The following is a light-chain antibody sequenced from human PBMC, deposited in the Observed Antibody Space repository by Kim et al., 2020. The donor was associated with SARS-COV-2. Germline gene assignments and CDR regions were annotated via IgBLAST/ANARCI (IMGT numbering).Light chain of an antibody. CDR2: GAS. CDR3: QQYGTFPLT. J-gene: IGKJ4*01. CDR1: QSVSNNL. Sequence: ENVLTQSPGTLSLSPGERVTLSCRASQSVSNNLLAWYQQKPGQPPRLLIYGASSRATGIPDRFSGSGSGTDFTLTISRLEPEDFAVYYCQQYGTFPLTFGGGTKVDIK. V-gene: IGKV3-20*01.